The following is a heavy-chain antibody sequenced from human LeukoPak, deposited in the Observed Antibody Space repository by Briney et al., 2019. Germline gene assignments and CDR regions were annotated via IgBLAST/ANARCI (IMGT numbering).Heavy chain of an antibody. Sequence: QPGGSLRLSCAASGFTFSSHRMNWVRQAPGKGLEWVADISGSSDDIHYADSVTGRFTISRDNARNSLYLQMNSLRVEDTAVYYCARDPYSGTYGNTYYYYMDVWGKGTTVTISS. J-gene: IGHJ6*03. D-gene: IGHD1-26*01. CDR1: GFTFSSHR. CDR2: ISGSSDDI. CDR3: ARDPYSGTYGNTYYYYMDV. V-gene: IGHV3-48*04.